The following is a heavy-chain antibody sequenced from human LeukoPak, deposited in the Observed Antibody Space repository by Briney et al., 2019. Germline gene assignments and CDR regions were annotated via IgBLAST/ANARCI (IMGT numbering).Heavy chain of an antibody. J-gene: IGHJ4*02. CDR2: ISDRGGRT. CDR3: AKESAVAGYDY. CDR1: GFTFSNYA. V-gene: IGHV3-23*01. D-gene: IGHD6-19*01. Sequence: PGGSLRLSCAASGFTFSNYAMSWVRQAPGKGLEWVSSISDRGGRTNYADSVKGRFTISRDNPKSTLFLQMHSLRADDTAVYYCAKESAVAGYDYWGQGTLVTVSS.